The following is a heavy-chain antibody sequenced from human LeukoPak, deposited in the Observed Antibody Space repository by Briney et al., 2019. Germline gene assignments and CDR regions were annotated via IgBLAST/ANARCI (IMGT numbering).Heavy chain of an antibody. CDR3: ATGYSSTWYYFDY. CDR1: GDSISSYY. V-gene: IGHV4-59*01. CDR2: IYHSGST. J-gene: IGHJ4*02. D-gene: IGHD6-13*01. Sequence: SETLSLTCTVSGDSISSYYWSWLRQPPGKGLEWIGYIYHSGSTNYNPSLKSRVTISADTSKDQFSLKLASVTAADTAVYYCATGYSSTWYYFDYWGQGTLVTVSS.